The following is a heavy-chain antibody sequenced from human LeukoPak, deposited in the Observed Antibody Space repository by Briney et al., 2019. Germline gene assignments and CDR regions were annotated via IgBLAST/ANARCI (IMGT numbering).Heavy chain of an antibody. V-gene: IGHV3-23*01. Sequence: GGSLRLSCAASGFTFSSYWMSWVRQAPGKGLEWVSIISGSGDSTYYADSVKGRFTISRDNSKNTLYLQMNSLRAEDTAVYYCAKGSRHTIFGVIIPFDYWGQGTLVTVSS. CDR1: GFTFSSYW. CDR2: ISGSGDST. J-gene: IGHJ4*02. D-gene: IGHD3-3*01. CDR3: AKGSRHTIFGVIIPFDY.